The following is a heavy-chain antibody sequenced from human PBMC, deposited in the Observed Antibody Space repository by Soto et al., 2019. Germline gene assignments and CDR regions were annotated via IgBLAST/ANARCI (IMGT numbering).Heavy chain of an antibody. J-gene: IGHJ1*01. CDR2: IYYSGST. CDR1: GGSMSSGDYY. CDR3: ARATMSGYFQH. V-gene: IGHV4-30-4*01. Sequence: PSETLSLTCTVSGGSMSSGDYYWSWIRQPPGKGLEWIGYIYYSGSTYYNPSLKSRVTISVDTSKNQFSLKLSSVTAADTAVYYCARATMSGYFQHWGQGTLVTVSS. D-gene: IGHD3-22*01.